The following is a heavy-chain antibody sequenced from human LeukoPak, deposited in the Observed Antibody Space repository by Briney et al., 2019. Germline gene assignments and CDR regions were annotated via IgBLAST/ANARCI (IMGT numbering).Heavy chain of an antibody. D-gene: IGHD6-19*01. CDR1: GGSFSGYY. CDR2: INHSGST. CDR3: ARHLGIAVAGAHDY. V-gene: IGHV4-34*01. Sequence: PSETLSLTCAVYGGSFSGYYWSWIRQPPGKGLEWIGEINHSGSTNYNPSLKSRVTISVDTSKNQFSLKLSSVTAADTAVYYCARHLGIAVAGAHDYWGQGTLVIVSS. J-gene: IGHJ4*02.